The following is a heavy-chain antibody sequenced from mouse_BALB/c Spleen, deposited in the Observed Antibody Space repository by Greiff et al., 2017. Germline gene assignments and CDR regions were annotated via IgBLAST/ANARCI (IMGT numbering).Heavy chain of an antibody. J-gene: IGHJ1*01. D-gene: IGHD1-1*01. Sequence: DVKLVESGAELVKPGASVKLSCTASGFNIKDTYMHWVKQRPEQGLEWIGRIDPANGNTKYDPKFQGKATITADTSSNTAYLQLSSLTSEDTAVYYCARGDTTGSFDVWGAGTTVTVSS. CDR2: IDPANGNT. V-gene: IGHV14-3*02. CDR1: GFNIKDTY. CDR3: ARGDTTGSFDV.